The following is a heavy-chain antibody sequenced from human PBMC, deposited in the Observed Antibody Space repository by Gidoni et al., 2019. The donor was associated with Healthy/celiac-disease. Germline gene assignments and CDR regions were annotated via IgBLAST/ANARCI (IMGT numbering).Heavy chain of an antibody. V-gene: IGHV3-23*04. Sequence: EVQLVESGGGLVQPGGSLRLSCAASGFPFSSYAMSWVRQAPGKGLEWVSAISGSGGSTYYADSVKGRFTISRDNSKNTLYLQMNSLRAEDTAVYYCARRGSGMENSFDYWGQGTLVTVSS. J-gene: IGHJ4*02. D-gene: IGHD3-16*01. CDR1: GFPFSSYA. CDR3: ARRGSGMENSFDY. CDR2: ISGSGGST.